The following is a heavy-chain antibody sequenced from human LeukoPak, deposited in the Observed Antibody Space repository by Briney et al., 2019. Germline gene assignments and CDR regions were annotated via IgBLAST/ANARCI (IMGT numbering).Heavy chain of an antibody. CDR1: GGSISSYY. D-gene: IGHD2-2*01. CDR2: IYYSGST. Sequence: SETLSLTCTVSGGSISSYYWSWIRQPPGKGLEWIGYIYYSGSTNYNPSLKSRVTISVDTSKNQFSLKLSSVTAADTAVYYCARVYCSSTSCPLVYYYYYMDVWGQGTTVTVSS. V-gene: IGHV4-59*01. J-gene: IGHJ6*03. CDR3: ARVYCSSTSCPLVYYYYYMDV.